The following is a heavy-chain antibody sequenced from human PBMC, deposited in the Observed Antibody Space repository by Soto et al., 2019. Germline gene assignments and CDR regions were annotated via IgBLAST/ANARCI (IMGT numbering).Heavy chain of an antibody. V-gene: IGHV3-15*07. J-gene: IGHJ6*02. CDR3: TTDRGSGTTPYLSSYYYYGMDV. Sequence: GGSLRLSCAASGFTFSNAWMNWVRQAPGKGLEWVGRIKSKTDGGTTDYAAPVKGRFTISRDDSKNTLYLQMNSLKTEDTAVYYCTTDRGSGTTPYLSSYYYYGMDVWGQGTTVTVSS. CDR2: IKSKTDGGTT. D-gene: IGHD1-7*01. CDR1: GFTFSNAW.